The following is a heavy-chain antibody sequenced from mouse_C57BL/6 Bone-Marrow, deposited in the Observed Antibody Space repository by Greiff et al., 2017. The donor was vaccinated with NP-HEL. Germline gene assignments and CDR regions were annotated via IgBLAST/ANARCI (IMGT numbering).Heavy chain of an antibody. CDR3: ARGEGIYYDYRFAY. CDR1: GYTFTSYW. V-gene: IGHV1-52*01. D-gene: IGHD2-4*01. J-gene: IGHJ3*01. CDR2: IDPSDSET. Sequence: QVQLQQPGAELVRPGSSVKLSCKASGYTFTSYWMHWVKQRPIQGLEWIGNIDPSDSETHYNQKFKDKATLTVDKSSSTAYMQLSSLTSEDSAVYYCARGEGIYYDYRFAYWGKGTLVTVSA.